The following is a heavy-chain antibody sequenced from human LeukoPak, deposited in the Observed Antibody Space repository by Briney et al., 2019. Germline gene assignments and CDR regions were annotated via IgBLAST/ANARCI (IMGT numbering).Heavy chain of an antibody. V-gene: IGHV1-2*06. Sequence: ASVKVSCKASGYTFTGYYMHWVRQAPGQGLEWMGRINRNSGGTNYAQSFQGRVTNTRDTPISTAYMELSRLRSDDTAVYYCARDPGTVAGTDFDYWGQGTLVTVSS. J-gene: IGHJ4*02. CDR1: GYTFTGYY. CDR2: INRNSGGT. D-gene: IGHD6-19*01. CDR3: ARDPGTVAGTDFDY.